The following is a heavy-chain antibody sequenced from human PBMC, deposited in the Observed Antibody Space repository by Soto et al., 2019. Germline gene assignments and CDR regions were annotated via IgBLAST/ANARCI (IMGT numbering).Heavy chain of an antibody. V-gene: IGHV3-23*01. D-gene: IGHD2-8*02. Sequence: GGPLRLSCAASGFTFSSYAMSWVRQAPGKGLEWVSAISGSGGSTYYADSVKGRFTISRDNSKNTLYLQMNSLRAEDTPVYYCAKHTGGTFCFSPGISNKFYYRAVWGKGTTVTVS. CDR3: AKHTGGTFCFSPGISNKFYYRAV. CDR1: GFTFSSYA. J-gene: IGHJ6*03. CDR2: ISGSGGST.